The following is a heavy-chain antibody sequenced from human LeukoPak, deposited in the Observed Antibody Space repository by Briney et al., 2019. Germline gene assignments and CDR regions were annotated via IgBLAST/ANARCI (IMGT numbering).Heavy chain of an antibody. Sequence: ASVKVSCKASGYTFTIYGISWVRQAPGQGLEWMGWISAYNGNTNYAQKLQGRVTMTTDTSTSTAYMELRSLRSDDTAVYYCARDGYYDILTGYYTPDYWGQGTLVTVSS. D-gene: IGHD3-9*01. CDR3: ARDGYYDILTGYYTPDY. CDR1: GYTFTIYG. V-gene: IGHV1-18*01. J-gene: IGHJ4*02. CDR2: ISAYNGNT.